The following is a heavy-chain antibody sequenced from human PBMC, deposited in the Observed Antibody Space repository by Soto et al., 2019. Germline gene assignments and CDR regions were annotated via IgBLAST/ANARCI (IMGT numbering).Heavy chain of an antibody. V-gene: IGHV3-74*01. Sequence: QGKGMVGVTRINSDGSNPSYADSVKRRFTIYRDNAKNTLYLQMNSLRAEDTAVYYCARTWNKKWFGELHENRPDYYYYLAVRGNGTTVTGSS. J-gene: IGHJ6*03. CDR2: INSDGSNP. D-gene: IGHD3-10*01. CDR3: ARTWNKKWFGELHENRPDYYYYLAV.